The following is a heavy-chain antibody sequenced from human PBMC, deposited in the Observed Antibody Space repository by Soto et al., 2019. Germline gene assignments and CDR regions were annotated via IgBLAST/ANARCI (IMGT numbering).Heavy chain of an antibody. D-gene: IGHD6-13*01. CDR3: ARAPRFKQQGPPYYFDY. CDR2: IIPILGIA. Sequence: QVQLVQSGAEVKKPGSSVKVSCKASGGTFSSYTISWVRQAPGQGLEWMGRIIPILGIANYAQKFQGRVTITADKSTSTAYMELIRLRSEDTAVYYCARAPRFKQQGPPYYFDYWGQGTLVTVSS. CDR1: GGTFSSYT. J-gene: IGHJ4*02. V-gene: IGHV1-69*02.